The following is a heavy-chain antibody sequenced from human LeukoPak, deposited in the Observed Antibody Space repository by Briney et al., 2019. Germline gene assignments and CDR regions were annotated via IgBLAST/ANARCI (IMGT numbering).Heavy chain of an antibody. CDR1: GYTFTKYD. Sequence: GASVKVSCKASGYTFTKYDIHWVRQATGQGLEWMAWMDPKTDNTAYAQEFQGRVTITRNASISTAYMELRSLRSEDTAVYYCARGVNLGDMDVWGKGTTVTVSS. V-gene: IGHV1-8*03. CDR2: MDPKTDNT. D-gene: IGHD1-14*01. J-gene: IGHJ6*03. CDR3: ARGVNLGDMDV.